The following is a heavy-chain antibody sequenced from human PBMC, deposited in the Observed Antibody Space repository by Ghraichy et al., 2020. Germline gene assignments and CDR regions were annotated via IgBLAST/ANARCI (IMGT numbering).Heavy chain of an antibody. V-gene: IGHV3-66*01. J-gene: IGHJ6*02. Sequence: GGSLRLSCAASGFTVSSNYMSWVRQAPGKGLEWVSVIYSGGSTYYADSVKGRFTISRDNSKNTLYLQMNSLRAEDTAVYYCARDYLLRRGYSYGYVYYYYYGMDVWGQGTTVTVSS. CDR3: ARDYLLRRGYSYGYVYYYYYGMDV. CDR1: GFTVSSNY. D-gene: IGHD5-18*01. CDR2: IYSGGST.